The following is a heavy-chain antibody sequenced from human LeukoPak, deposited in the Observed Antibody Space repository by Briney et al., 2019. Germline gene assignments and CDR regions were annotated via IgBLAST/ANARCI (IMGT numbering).Heavy chain of an antibody. CDR3: ARGDYGLYFFDS. CDR2: FYYSRTT. CDR1: GGSISRGGYY. D-gene: IGHD4-17*01. V-gene: IGHV4-31*03. Sequence: SQTLSLTCTVSGGSISRGGYYWNWIRLHPREGLEWIGYFYYSRTTSYNPSLKSRATISVDTSNNQFSLKLSSVTAADTAVYYCARGDYGLYFFDSWGRGTLVTVSS. J-gene: IGHJ4*02.